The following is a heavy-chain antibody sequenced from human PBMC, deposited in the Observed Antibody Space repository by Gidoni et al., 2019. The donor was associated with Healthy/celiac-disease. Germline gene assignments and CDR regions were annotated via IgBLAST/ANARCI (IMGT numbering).Heavy chain of an antibody. V-gene: IGHV3-30-3*01. CDR1: GFTFSSYA. CDR2: ISYDGSNK. CDR3: ARVGYQLPRLYYFDY. J-gene: IGHJ4*02. Sequence: QVQLVASGGGVVQPGRSLRLSCAAYGFTFSSYARHWVRQAPGKGLEWVAVISYDGSNKYYADSVKGRFTISRDNSKNTLYLQMNSLRAEDTAVYYCARVGYQLPRLYYFDYWGQGTLVTVSS. D-gene: IGHD2-2*01.